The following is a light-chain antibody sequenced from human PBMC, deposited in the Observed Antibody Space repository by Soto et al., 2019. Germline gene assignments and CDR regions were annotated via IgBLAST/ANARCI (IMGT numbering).Light chain of an antibody. CDR2: DAS. CDR1: QSVSSNY. V-gene: IGKV3-20*01. J-gene: IGKJ3*01. Sequence: ENVLTQSPGTLSLSPGERATLSCRASQSVSSNYLAWFQQMPGQAPRLLIYDASRRATGIPDRFSGSGSGTDFTLTINGLEPEDFAVYFCQQYGSSPLTFGPGTKEDI. CDR3: QQYGSSPLT.